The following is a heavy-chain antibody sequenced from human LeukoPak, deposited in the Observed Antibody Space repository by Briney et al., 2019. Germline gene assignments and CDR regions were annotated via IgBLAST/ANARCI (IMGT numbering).Heavy chain of an antibody. CDR1: GGSISSGGYY. D-gene: IGHD2-2*01. CDR3: ARDKREYQLPTVGHWFDP. CDR2: IYYSGST. Sequence: PSETLSLTCTVSGGSISSGGYYWSWIRQHPGKGLEWLGYIYYSGSTYYNPSLKSRVTISVDTSKNQFSLKLSSVTAADTAVYYCARDKREYQLPTVGHWFDPWGQGTLVTVSS. V-gene: IGHV4-31*03. J-gene: IGHJ5*02.